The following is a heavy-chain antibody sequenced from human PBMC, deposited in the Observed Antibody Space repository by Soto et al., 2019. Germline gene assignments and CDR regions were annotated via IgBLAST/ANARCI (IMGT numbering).Heavy chain of an antibody. V-gene: IGHV3-33*01. D-gene: IGHD2-15*01. CDR2: IWYDGSNK. CDR1: GFTFSSYG. CDR3: ARARVGGSLLYYYYGMDV. J-gene: IGHJ6*02. Sequence: PGGSLRLSCAASGFTFSSYGMHWVRQAPGEGLEWVAVIWYDGSNKYYADSVKGRFTISRDNSKNTLYLQMNSLRAEDTAVYYCARARVGGSLLYYYYGMDVWGQGTTVTVSS.